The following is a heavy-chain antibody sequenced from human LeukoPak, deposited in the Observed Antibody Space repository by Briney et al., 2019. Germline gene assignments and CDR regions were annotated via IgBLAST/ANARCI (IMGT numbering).Heavy chain of an antibody. Sequence: ASVKVSCKASGYTFTSYAMNWVRQAPGQGLEWMGWINTNTGNPTYAQGFTGRFVFSLDTSVSTAYLQISSLEAEDTAVYYCARDLPLLSIAAHKNHGDYWGQGTLVTVSS. J-gene: IGHJ4*02. D-gene: IGHD6-6*01. CDR3: ARDLPLLSIAAHKNHGDY. CDR2: INTNTGNP. V-gene: IGHV7-4-1*02. CDR1: GYTFTSYA.